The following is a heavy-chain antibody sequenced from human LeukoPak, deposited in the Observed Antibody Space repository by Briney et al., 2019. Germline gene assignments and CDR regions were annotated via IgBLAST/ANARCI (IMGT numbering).Heavy chain of an antibody. CDR1: GFTFSSYS. V-gene: IGHV3-21*04. Sequence: PGGSLRLSCAASGFTFSSYSMNWVRQAPGKGLEWVSSISSSSSYVYYADSVKGRFTISRDNAKNSLYLQMNSLRAEDTAVYYCAKDLIRHTSMGVYWGQGTLVTVSS. D-gene: IGHD3-16*01. CDR2: ISSSSSYV. J-gene: IGHJ4*02. CDR3: AKDLIRHTSMGVY.